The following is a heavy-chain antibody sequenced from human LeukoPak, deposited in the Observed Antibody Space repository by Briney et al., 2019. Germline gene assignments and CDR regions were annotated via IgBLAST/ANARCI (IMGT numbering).Heavy chain of an antibody. V-gene: IGHV3-30*01. CDR3: ARDRYSSMWSVFEY. J-gene: IGHJ4*02. CDR1: GFTFSIYA. CDR2: ISHDGSNI. Sequence: GRSLRLSCAASGFTFSIYAMHWVRQAPGKGLEWVAFISHDGSNIYYEDSVKGRLTISRDNSKNTLYLQMNSLRAEDTAVYYCARDRYSSMWSVFEYWGQGALVTVSS. D-gene: IGHD6-13*01.